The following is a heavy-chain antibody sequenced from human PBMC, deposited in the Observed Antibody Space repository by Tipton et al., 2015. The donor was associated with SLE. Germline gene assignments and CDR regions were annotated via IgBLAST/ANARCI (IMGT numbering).Heavy chain of an antibody. D-gene: IGHD3-10*01. CDR1: GYSISSGYY. CDR3: ASQAGRQGVWFGERLAPFDY. J-gene: IGHJ4*02. V-gene: IGHV4-38-2*01. Sequence: LRLSCAVSGYSISSGYYWGWIRQPPGMGLEWIGTIYHSGSTYYKSSLKSRVTISLDTPENQFSLKLSSVTAADTAVYYCASQAGRQGVWFGERLAPFDYWGQGILVTVSS. CDR2: IYHSGST.